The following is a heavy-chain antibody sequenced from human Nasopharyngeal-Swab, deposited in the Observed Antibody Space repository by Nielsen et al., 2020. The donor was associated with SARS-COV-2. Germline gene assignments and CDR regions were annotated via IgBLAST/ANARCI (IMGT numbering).Heavy chain of an antibody. CDR2: ISSSGSTI. J-gene: IGHJ5*02. CDR1: GFTFSDYY. Sequence: GGSLRLSCAASGFTFSDYYMSWIRQAPGKGLEWVSYISSSGSTIYYADSVKGRFTISRDNAKNSLYLQMNSLRAEDTAVYYCARDGVSRDTVVVPAASNWFDPWGQGTLVTVSS. V-gene: IGHV3-11*01. CDR3: ARDGVSRDTVVVPAASNWFDP. D-gene: IGHD2-2*01.